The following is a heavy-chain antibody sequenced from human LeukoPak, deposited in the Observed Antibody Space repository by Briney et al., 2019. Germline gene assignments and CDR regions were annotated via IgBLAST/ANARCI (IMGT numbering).Heavy chain of an antibody. J-gene: IGHJ5*02. CDR1: EFIFISYG. D-gene: IGHD3-16*01. CDR2: IRYDGSNK. Sequence: GGSLRLSWPPSEFIFISYGMHWVRQAPGKGRGWVAFIRYDGSNKYYADSVKGRFTISRDNSKNTLYVQMNSVRAEDTAVYYCAKDKSLSYGWFDLWGQGTLVTVSS. CDR3: AKDKSLSYGWFDL. V-gene: IGHV3-30*02.